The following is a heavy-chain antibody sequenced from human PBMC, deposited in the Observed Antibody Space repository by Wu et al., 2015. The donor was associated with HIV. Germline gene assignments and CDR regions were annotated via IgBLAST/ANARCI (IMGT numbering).Heavy chain of an antibody. CDR2: IIPIFGTA. V-gene: IGHV1-69*05. CDR3: ASGRYCSGGSCYFDDPYYFDY. CDR1: GGTFSSYA. J-gene: IGHJ4*02. D-gene: IGHD2-15*01. Sequence: QVQLVQSGAEVKKPGSSVKVSCKASGGTFSSYAISWVRQAPGQGLEWMGGIIPIFGTANYAQKFQGRVTITTDESTSTAYMELSSLRSEDTAVYYCASGRYCSGGSCYFDDPYYFDYWGQGTLVTVSS.